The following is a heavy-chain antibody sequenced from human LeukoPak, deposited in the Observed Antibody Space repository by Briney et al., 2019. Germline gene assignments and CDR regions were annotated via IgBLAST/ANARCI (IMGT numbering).Heavy chain of an antibody. J-gene: IGHJ4*02. CDR1: GFTFSSYG. CDR2: ISYDGSNK. CDR3: AREYYDFWSGYFRPFDY. Sequence: PGGSLRLSCAASGFTFSSYGMHWVRQAPGKGLEWVAVISYDGSNKYYADSVKGRFTISRDNSKNTLYLQMNSLRAEDTAVYYCAREYYDFWSGYFRPFDYWGQGTLVTVSS. V-gene: IGHV3-30*03. D-gene: IGHD3-3*01.